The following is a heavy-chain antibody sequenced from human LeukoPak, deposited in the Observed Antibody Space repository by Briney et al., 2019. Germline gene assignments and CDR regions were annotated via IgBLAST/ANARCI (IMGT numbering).Heavy chain of an antibody. CDR1: GLTFSDYY. CDR2: ISSSGSTI. D-gene: IGHD1-7*01. J-gene: IGHJ4*02. Sequence: GGSLRLSCAASGLTFSDYYMSWIRQAPGKGLEWVSYISSSGSTIYYADSVKGRFTVSRDNAKNSLYLQMNSLRAEDTAVYYCASAGTGTEDDYWGQGTLVTVSS. CDR3: ASAGTGTEDDY. V-gene: IGHV3-11*01.